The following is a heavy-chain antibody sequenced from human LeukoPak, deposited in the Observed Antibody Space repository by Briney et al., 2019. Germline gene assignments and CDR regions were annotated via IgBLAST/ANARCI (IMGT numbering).Heavy chain of an antibody. CDR2: IYSGGST. J-gene: IGHJ6*02. CDR1: GFTVSSNY. CDR3: ARGSYYYGMDV. Sequence: AGGSLRLSCAASGFTVSSNYMSWVRQAPGKGLEWVSVIYSGGSTYYADSVKGRFTISRDNSKNTLYLQMNSLRAEDTAVYYCARGSYYYGMDVWGQGTTVTVSS. V-gene: IGHV3-66*01.